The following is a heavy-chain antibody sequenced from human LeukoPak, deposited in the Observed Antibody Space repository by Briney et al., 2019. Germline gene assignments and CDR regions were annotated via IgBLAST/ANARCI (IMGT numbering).Heavy chain of an antibody. CDR1: GYSISSGYY. J-gene: IGHJ4*02. Sequence: SETLSLTCAVSGYSISSGYYWGWIRQAPGKGLERIGSIYHSGSTHYNPSLKSRVTISVDTPKNQFSLKLSAVTAADTAVYYCARNGTSSYFDYWGQGTLVTVSS. D-gene: IGHD2-2*01. V-gene: IGHV4-38-2*01. CDR2: IYHSGST. CDR3: ARNGTSSYFDY.